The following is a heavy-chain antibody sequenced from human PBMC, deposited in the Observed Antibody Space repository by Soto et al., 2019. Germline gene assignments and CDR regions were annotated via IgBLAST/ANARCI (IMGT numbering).Heavy chain of an antibody. V-gene: IGHV1-3*01. CDR2: INAGNGNT. D-gene: IGHD3-22*01. J-gene: IGHJ4*02. Sequence: ASVKVSCKASGYTFTSYAMHWVRQAPGQRLEWMGWINAGNGNTKYSQKFQGRVTITRDTSASTAYMELSSLRSEGTAVYYCARDLITYYYDSSDFDYWGQGTLVTVPS. CDR1: GYTFTSYA. CDR3: ARDLITYYYDSSDFDY.